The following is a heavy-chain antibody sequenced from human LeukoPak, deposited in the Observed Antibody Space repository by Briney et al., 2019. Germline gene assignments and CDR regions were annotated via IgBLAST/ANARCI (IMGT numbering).Heavy chain of an antibody. CDR2: IFNSGTS. Sequence: SETLSLTCTVTGASVNSDSYYWSWIRQPPGQGLEWIGYIFNSGTSYYIPSLRSRVIISLDTSKNQFSLKMSSVTAADTAVYFCADTYGNWGQGTLVTVTS. CDR1: GASVNSDSYY. V-gene: IGHV4-30-4*08. J-gene: IGHJ4*02. D-gene: IGHD5-18*01. CDR3: ADTYGN.